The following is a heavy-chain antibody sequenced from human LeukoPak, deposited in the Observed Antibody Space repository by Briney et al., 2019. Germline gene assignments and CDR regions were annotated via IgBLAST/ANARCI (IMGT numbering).Heavy chain of an antibody. CDR2: IIPIFGTA. J-gene: IGHJ3*02. CDR1: GGTFGSYA. D-gene: IGHD2-15*01. V-gene: IGHV1-69*05. Sequence: SVKVSCKASGGTFGSYAISWVRQAPGQGLEWMGRIIPIFGTANYAQKFQGRVTITTDESTSTAYMELSSLRSEDTAVYYCARARSGRIDAFDIWGQGTMVTVSS. CDR3: ARARSGRIDAFDI.